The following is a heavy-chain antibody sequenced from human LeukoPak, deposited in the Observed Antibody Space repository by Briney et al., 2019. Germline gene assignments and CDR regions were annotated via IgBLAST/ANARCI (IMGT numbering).Heavy chain of an antibody. D-gene: IGHD6-13*01. Sequence: GGSLRLSCAASGLTFSSYWMTWVRQAPGKGLEWVANKKPDGSETYYLDPVKGRFTISRDNAKNLLYLQMNSLRGEDTAVYYCGGFGYEAAVDLWGQGTLVTVSS. V-gene: IGHV3-7*01. CDR3: GGFGYEAAVDL. CDR2: KKPDGSET. J-gene: IGHJ4*02. CDR1: GLTFSSYW.